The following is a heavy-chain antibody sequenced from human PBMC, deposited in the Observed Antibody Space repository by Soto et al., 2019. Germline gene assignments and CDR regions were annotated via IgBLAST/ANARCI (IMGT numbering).Heavy chain of an antibody. CDR1: GGTFSSYA. D-gene: IGHD6-6*01. V-gene: IGHV1-69*13. CDR3: ARDEQQLAQSSGGYYYGMDV. J-gene: IGHJ6*02. Sequence: ASVKVSCKASGGTFSSYAISWVRQAPGQGLEWMGGIIPIFGTANYAQKFQGRVTITADESTSTAYMELSSLRSEDTAVYYCARDEQQLAQSSGGYYYGMDVWGQGTTVTVSS. CDR2: IIPIFGTA.